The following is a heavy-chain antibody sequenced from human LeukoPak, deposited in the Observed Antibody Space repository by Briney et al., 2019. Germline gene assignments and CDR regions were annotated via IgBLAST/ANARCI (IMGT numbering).Heavy chain of an antibody. V-gene: IGHV3-7*01. Sequence: GGSLRLSCAASGFTFSTYSMSWVRQAPGKGLELVASIQQDGSEKYYVDSVKGRFTISRDNAKNLLYLQMNSLRAEDTAVYYCARVSSGSYYPYYYYYMDVWGKGTTVTISS. CDR1: GFTFSTYS. CDR2: IQQDGSEK. D-gene: IGHD1-26*01. J-gene: IGHJ6*03. CDR3: ARVSSGSYYPYYYYYMDV.